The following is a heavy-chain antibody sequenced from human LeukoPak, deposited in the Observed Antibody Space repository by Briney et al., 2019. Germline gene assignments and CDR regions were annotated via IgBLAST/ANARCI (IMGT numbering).Heavy chain of an antibody. D-gene: IGHD6-19*01. CDR3: AKDAAGPRGYYFDY. V-gene: IGHV3-23*01. J-gene: IGHJ4*02. CDR1: GFTFSSYA. Sequence: PGGSLRLSCAAPGFTFSSYAMSWVRQAPGKGLEWLSAISGSGGSTYYADSVKGRFTISRDNSKNTLYLQMNSLRAEDTAVYYCAKDAAGPRGYYFDYWGQGTLVTVSS. CDR2: ISGSGGST.